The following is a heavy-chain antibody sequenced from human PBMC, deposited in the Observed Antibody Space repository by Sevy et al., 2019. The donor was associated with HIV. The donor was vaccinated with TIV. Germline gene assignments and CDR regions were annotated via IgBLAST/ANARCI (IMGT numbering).Heavy chain of an antibody. Sequence: GGSLRLSCTASGFTFSDYGMHWVRQAPGKGLEWVARIKSKTDSGTRDFAAPVKGRFTISRDDSKNTVYLQMTSLKDEDTGVYFCAPGTGTSDFDHWGHGTLVTVSS. CDR3: APGTGTSDFDH. J-gene: IGHJ4*01. CDR2: IKSKTDSGTR. CDR1: GFTFSDYG. V-gene: IGHV3-15*01. D-gene: IGHD1-1*01.